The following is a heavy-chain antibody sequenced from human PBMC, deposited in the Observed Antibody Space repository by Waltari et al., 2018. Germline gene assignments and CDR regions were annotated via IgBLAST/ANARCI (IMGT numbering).Heavy chain of an antibody. CDR3: AKERGASRIYFLDY. CDR2: ITSGGIT. Sequence: EDQLLQSGGGLVQPGGSLRLSCAASGFTFSSYTMDWVRQAPGKGLEWVLAITSGGITYYADSVRGRFTVSRDNSKSTLYLEMNSLRAEDTAVYYCAKERGASRIYFLDYWGQGSLVTVSS. D-gene: IGHD3-10*01. V-gene: IGHV3-23*01. CDR1: GFTFSSYT. J-gene: IGHJ4*02.